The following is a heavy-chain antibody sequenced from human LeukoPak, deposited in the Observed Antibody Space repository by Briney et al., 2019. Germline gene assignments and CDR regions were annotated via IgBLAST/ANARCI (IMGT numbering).Heavy chain of an antibody. Sequence: PGGSLRLSCAASGFTFSSYGMHWVRQAPGKGLEWVAVISYDGSNKYYADSVKGRFTISGDNSKNTLYLQMNSLRAEDTAVYYCASVSGELVVYWGQGTLVTVSS. D-gene: IGHD2-15*01. V-gene: IGHV3-30*03. CDR3: ASVSGELVVY. CDR2: ISYDGSNK. J-gene: IGHJ4*02. CDR1: GFTFSSYG.